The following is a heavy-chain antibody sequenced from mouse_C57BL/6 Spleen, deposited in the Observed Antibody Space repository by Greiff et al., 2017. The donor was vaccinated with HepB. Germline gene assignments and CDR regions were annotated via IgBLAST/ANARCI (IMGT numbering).Heavy chain of an antibody. CDR2: IDPETGGT. CDR1: GYTFTDYE. D-gene: IGHD1-1*01. CDR3: TRRDYGSFFYWYFDV. J-gene: IGHJ1*03. V-gene: IGHV1-15*01. Sequence: VQVVESGAELVRPGASVTLSCKASGYTFTDYEMHWVKQTPVHGLEWIGAIDPETGGTAYNQKFKGKAILTADKSSSTAYMELRSLTSEDSAVYYWTRRDYGSFFYWYFDVWGTGTTVTVSS.